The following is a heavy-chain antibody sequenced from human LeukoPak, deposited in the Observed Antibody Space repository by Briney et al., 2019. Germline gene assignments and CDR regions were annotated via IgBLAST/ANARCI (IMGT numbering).Heavy chain of an antibody. D-gene: IGHD2-15*01. V-gene: IGHV4-59*01. CDR2: LYYSGSTST. CDR1: GASMSGYY. CDR3: AREGWSGNGPPFDY. J-gene: IGHJ4*02. Sequence: PSETLSLTCTFSGASMSGYYWTWLRQAPGRGLEWIGYLYYSGSTSTNYNPSLKSRVTILLDRSKNQFSLKLSSLTAADTAVYYCAREGWSGNGPPFDYWGQGTLVAVSS.